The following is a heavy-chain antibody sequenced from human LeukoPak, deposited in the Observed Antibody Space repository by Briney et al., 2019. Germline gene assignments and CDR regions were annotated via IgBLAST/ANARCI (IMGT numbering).Heavy chain of an antibody. D-gene: IGHD2/OR15-2a*01. CDR3: AKDMGNTALLRWFDP. V-gene: IGHV3-23*01. CDR1: GFTFSSYS. J-gene: IGHJ5*02. Sequence: GGSLRLSCAASGFTFSSYSVTWVRQAPGKGLEWVSGISGSGGSTYYADSVKGRFTISRDNSKNTLYLQMNSLRAEDTALYYCAKDMGNTALLRWFDPWGQGTLVTVSS. CDR2: ISGSGGST.